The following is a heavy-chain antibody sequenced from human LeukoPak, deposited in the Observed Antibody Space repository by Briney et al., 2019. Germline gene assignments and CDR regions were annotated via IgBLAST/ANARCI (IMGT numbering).Heavy chain of an antibody. CDR2: IYYSGST. CDR1: GGSISNYY. V-gene: IGHV4-59*01. D-gene: IGHD1-26*01. Sequence: SETLSLTCSVSGGSISNYYWSWIRQPPGKGLEWIGSIYYSGSTNYNPSLKSRATLSVDTSKNHFSLKLTSVTAADTAAYYCARSGSYFDSWGQGTLVTVSS. CDR3: ARSGSYFDS. J-gene: IGHJ4*02.